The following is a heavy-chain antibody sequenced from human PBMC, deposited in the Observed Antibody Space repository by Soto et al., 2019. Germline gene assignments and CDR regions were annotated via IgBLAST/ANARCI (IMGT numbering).Heavy chain of an antibody. V-gene: IGHV4-31*03. CDR3: ARAPIPNWNYYGMDV. CDR1: GGSGNSGGYH. J-gene: IGHJ6*02. Sequence: SETLSLTCTVSGGSGNSGGYHWSWIRQHPGKGLEWIGDIYYSGSTYYNPSLKSRVTISIDTSTNHFSLHLSALTAADTAVYYCARAPIPNWNYYGMDVWGQGTTVTVSS. D-gene: IGHD1-1*01. CDR2: IYYSGST.